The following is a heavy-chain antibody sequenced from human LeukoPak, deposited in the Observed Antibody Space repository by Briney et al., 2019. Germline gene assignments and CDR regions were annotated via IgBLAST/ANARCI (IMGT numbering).Heavy chain of an antibody. D-gene: IGHD7-27*01. CDR2: IYYSGCT. CDR3: ARVHWARGALDY. V-gene: IGHV4-59*01. Sequence: PSETLSLTCTVSGGSISSYYWSWIRQPPGKGLEWIGYIYYSGCTIYNPSLKSRVTISVDTSKNQFSLKLTSVTAADTAVYYCARVHWARGALDYWGQGTLVTVSS. CDR1: GGSISSYY. J-gene: IGHJ4*02.